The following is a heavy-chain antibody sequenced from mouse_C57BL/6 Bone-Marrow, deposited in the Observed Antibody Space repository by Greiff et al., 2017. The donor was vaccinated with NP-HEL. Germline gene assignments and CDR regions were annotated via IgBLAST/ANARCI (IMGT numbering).Heavy chain of an antibody. CDR2: IDPENGDT. Sequence: EVQLQQSGAELVRPGASVKLSCTASGFNIKDDYMHWVKQRPEQGLEWIGWIDPENGDTEYASKFQGKATITADPSSNTAYLQLSRLTSEDTAVYYCTTNYDDYDVPSYWYFDVWGTGTTVTVSS. J-gene: IGHJ1*03. D-gene: IGHD2-4*01. V-gene: IGHV14-4*01. CDR3: TTNYDDYDVPSYWYFDV. CDR1: GFNIKDDY.